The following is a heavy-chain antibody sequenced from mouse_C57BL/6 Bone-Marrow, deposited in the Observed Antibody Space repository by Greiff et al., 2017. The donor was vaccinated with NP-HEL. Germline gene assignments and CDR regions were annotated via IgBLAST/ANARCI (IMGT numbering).Heavy chain of an antibody. D-gene: IGHD2-4*01. Sequence: QVHVKQPGAELVMPGASVKLSCKASGYTFTSYWMHWVKQRPGQGLEWIGEIDPSDSYTNYNQKFKGKSTLTVDKSSSTAYMQLSSLTSEDSAVYYCASSMITTGKNWFAYWGQGTLVTVSA. CDR1: GYTFTSYW. J-gene: IGHJ3*01. V-gene: IGHV1-69*01. CDR3: ASSMITTGKNWFAY. CDR2: IDPSDSYT.